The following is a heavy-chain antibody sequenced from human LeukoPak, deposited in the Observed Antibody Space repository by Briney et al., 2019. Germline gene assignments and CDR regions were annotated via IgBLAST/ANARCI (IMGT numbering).Heavy chain of an antibody. CDR2: IKQDGSEK. V-gene: IGHV3-7*01. J-gene: IGHJ4*02. Sequence: GGSLRLSCAASGFTFSSYWMSWVRQAPGKGLEWVANIKQDGSEKYYVDSVKGRFTISRDNAKNSLYLQMNSLGAEDTAVYYCAGVRGSYYFDYWGQGTLVTVSS. CDR3: AGVRGSYYFDY. CDR1: GFTFSSYW. D-gene: IGHD2-15*01.